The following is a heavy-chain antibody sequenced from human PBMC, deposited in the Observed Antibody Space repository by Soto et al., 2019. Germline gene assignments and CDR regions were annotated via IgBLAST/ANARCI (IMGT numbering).Heavy chain of an antibody. CDR3: ARDDPVSNWFDP. Sequence: SVKVSCKASGGTFSSYAISWVRQAPGQGPEWMGGIIPIFGTANYAQKFQGRVTITADESTSTAYMELSSLRSEDTAVYYCARDDPVSNWFDPWGQGTLVTVSS. CDR2: IIPIFGTA. CDR1: GGTFSSYA. V-gene: IGHV1-69*13. J-gene: IGHJ5*02.